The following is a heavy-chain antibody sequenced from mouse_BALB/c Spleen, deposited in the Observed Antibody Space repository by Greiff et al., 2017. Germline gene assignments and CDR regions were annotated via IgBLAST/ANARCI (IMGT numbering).Heavy chain of an antibody. CDR2: IYPGSGST. D-gene: IGHD2-1*01. Sequence: LQQPGSELVRPGASVKLSCKASGYTFTSYWMHWVKQRPGQGLEWIGNIYPGSGSTNYDEKFKSKATLTVDTSSSTAYMQLISLTSEDSAVYYCTRGDGNYPAWFAYWGQGTLVTVSA. CDR3: TRGDGNYPAWFAY. CDR1: GYTFTSYW. V-gene: IGHV1S22*01. J-gene: IGHJ3*01.